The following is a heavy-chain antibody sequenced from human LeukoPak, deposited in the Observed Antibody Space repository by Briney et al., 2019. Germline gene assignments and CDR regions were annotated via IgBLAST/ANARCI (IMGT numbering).Heavy chain of an antibody. CDR1: GFTFSSYA. CDR2: ISYDGSNK. CDR3: AKSHCSSTSCYSYYYYYGMDV. J-gene: IGHJ6*02. Sequence: GGSLRLSCAASGFTFSSYAMHWVRQAPGKGLEWVAVISYDGSNKYYADSVKGRFTISRDNSKNTLYLQMNSLRAEDTAVYYCAKSHCSSTSCYSYYYYYGMDVWGQGTTVTVSS. V-gene: IGHV3-30*18. D-gene: IGHD2-2*02.